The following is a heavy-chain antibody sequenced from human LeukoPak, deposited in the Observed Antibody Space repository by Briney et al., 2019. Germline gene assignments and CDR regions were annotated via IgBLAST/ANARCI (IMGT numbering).Heavy chain of an antibody. CDR2: IYYSGST. V-gene: IGHV4-30-4*01. D-gene: IGHD6-13*01. J-gene: IGHJ4*02. Sequence: SETLTLTCTVSGGSISSGDYYWSWIRQPPGKGLEWIGYIYYSGSTYYNPSLKSRVTISVDTSKNQFSLKLSSVTAADTAVYYCASGIAAASFDYWGQGTLVTVSS. CDR1: GGSISSGDYY. CDR3: ASGIAAASFDY.